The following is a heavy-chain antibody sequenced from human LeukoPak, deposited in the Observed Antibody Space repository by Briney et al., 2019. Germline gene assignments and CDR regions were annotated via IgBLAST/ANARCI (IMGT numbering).Heavy chain of an antibody. CDR2: INPNSGGT. Sequence: GASVKVSCKASGYTFTGYYMHWVRQAPGQGLEWMGRINPNSGGTNYAQKFQGRVTMTRDTSISTAYMELSRLRSDDTAVYYCARASPVLLWFGELVFRNHPFDYWGQGTLVTVSS. CDR1: GYTFTGYY. CDR3: ARASPVLLWFGELVFRNHPFDY. D-gene: IGHD3-10*01. J-gene: IGHJ4*02. V-gene: IGHV1-2*06.